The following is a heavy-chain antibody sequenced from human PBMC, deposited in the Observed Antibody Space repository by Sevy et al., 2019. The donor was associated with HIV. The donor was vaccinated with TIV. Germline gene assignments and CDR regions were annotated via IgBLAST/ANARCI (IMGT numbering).Heavy chain of an antibody. D-gene: IGHD3-22*01. Sequence: GALRLSCAASGFSLSRYSMNWVRQAPGKGLEWISYISDSSRTIYYADSLRGRLTISRDNARNSLYLQMNSLQDEDTVVYYCASSDATSRFGYYYFAMDFWGQGTSVTVSS. CDR2: ISDSSRTI. V-gene: IGHV3-48*02. CDR3: ASSDATSRFGYYYFAMDF. CDR1: GFSLSRYS. J-gene: IGHJ6*02.